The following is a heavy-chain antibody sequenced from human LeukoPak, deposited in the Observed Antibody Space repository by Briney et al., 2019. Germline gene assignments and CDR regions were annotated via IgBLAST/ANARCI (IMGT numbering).Heavy chain of an antibody. CDR3: ARDGISGTFDY. V-gene: IGHV4-34*01. D-gene: IGHD3-10*01. CDR2: INHSGST. J-gene: IGHJ4*02. CDR1: GGSFSGYY. Sequence: PSETLSLTCAVYGGSFSGYYWSWIRQPPGKGLEWIGEINHSGSTNYNPSLKSRVTISVDTSKNQFSLKLSSVTAADTAVYYCARDGISGTFDYWGQGTLVTVSS.